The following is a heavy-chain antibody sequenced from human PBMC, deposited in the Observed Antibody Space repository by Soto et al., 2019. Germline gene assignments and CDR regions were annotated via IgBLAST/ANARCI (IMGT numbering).Heavy chain of an antibody. V-gene: IGHV1-18*01. CDR2: ISAYNGNT. D-gene: IGHD6-19*01. CDR3: AISFHSSGPSRALDI. Sequence: ASVKVSCKASGYTFTSYGISWVRQAPGQGLEWMGWISAYNGNTNYAQKLQGRVTMTTDTSTSTAYMELRSLRSDDTAVYYCAISFHSSGPSRALDIWGQGTMVTVSS. J-gene: IGHJ3*02. CDR1: GYTFTSYG.